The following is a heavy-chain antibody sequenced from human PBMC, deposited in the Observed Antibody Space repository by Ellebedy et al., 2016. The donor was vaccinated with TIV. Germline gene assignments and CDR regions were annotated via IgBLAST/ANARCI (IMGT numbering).Heavy chain of an antibody. J-gene: IGHJ2*01. Sequence: GESLKISXAASGFTFSSYDMHWVRHATGKGLEWVSAIGTAGDTYYPGSVKGRFTISRENAKNSLYLQMNSLRAGDTAVYYCAREAVAGGTSWYFDLWGRGTLVTVSS. CDR2: IGTAGDT. D-gene: IGHD6-19*01. CDR1: GFTFSSYD. V-gene: IGHV3-13*01. CDR3: AREAVAGGTSWYFDL.